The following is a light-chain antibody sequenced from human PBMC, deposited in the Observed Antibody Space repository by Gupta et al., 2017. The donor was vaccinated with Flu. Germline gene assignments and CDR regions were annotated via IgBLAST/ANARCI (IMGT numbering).Light chain of an antibody. Sequence: GTLSLSPGERATLSCRASQSVSSSYLAWYQQKPGQAPRLLIYCASSRATGIPDRFSGSGSGTDFTLTISRLEPEDFAVYYCQQYGSSPRTFGQGTKVEIK. CDR2: CAS. J-gene: IGKJ1*01. CDR3: QQYGSSPRT. V-gene: IGKV3-20*01. CDR1: QSVSSSY.